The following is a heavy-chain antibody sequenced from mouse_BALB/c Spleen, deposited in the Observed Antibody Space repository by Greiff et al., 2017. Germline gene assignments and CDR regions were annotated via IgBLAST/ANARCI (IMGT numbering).Heavy chain of an antibody. CDR2: IWSGGST. Sequence: QVQLKESGPGLVQPSQSLSITCTVSGFSLTSYGVHWVRQSPGKGLEWLGVIWSGGSTDYNAAFISRLSISKDNSKSQVFFKMNSLQANDTAIYYCARNWRDYYGSRGYFDYWGQGTTLTVSS. D-gene: IGHD1-1*01. CDR3: ARNWRDYYGSRGYFDY. CDR1: GFSLTSYG. J-gene: IGHJ2*01. V-gene: IGHV2-2*02.